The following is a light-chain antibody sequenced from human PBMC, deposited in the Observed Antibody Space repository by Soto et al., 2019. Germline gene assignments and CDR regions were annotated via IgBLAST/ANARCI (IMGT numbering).Light chain of an antibody. CDR1: QSVSTY. Sequence: EIGLTQSPATLYLSPGDTATPSSRASQSVSTYLAWYQHKPGQAPRLLISGASNRATGVSARISGSGSGRDFSPTIPSLEPEDSPVYGCQQRTNWPAITVGEGPRL. J-gene: IGKJ5*01. CDR3: QQRTNWPAIT. V-gene: IGKV3-11*02. CDR2: GAS.